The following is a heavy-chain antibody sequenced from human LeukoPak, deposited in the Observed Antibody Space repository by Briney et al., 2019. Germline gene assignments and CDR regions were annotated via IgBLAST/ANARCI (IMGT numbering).Heavy chain of an antibody. D-gene: IGHD3-9*01. J-gene: IGHJ4*02. V-gene: IGHV3-48*04. CDR2: ISSRSSTI. Sequence: GGSLRLSCAASGFTFSNFGVNWVRQAPGKGLERVSYISSRSSTIYYADSVKGRCTISRDNAKNSLYLQMNSLRAEDTAVYYCARDEGNTGYYYWGQGTLVTVSS. CDR3: ARDEGNTGYYY. CDR1: GFTFSNFG.